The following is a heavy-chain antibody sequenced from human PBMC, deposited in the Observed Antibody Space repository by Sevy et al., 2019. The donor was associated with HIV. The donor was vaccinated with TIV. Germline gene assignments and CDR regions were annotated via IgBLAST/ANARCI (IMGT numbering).Heavy chain of an antibody. V-gene: IGHV3-11*01. CDR3: ATEVDYSSSALDY. J-gene: IGHJ4*02. D-gene: IGHD6-6*01. CDR1: GFTFSDYY. Sequence: GGSLRLSCAASGFTFSDYYMSWIRQAPGKGLELVSYISSSGHTIYYADSVKGRFTISRDDAKNSVFLQMNRLRADDTAVYYCATEVDYSSSALDYWGQRTLVTVSS. CDR2: ISSSGHTI.